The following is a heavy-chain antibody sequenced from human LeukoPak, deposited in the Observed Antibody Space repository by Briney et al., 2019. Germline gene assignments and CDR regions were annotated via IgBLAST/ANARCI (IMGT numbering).Heavy chain of an antibody. V-gene: IGHV4-38-2*02. CDR3: AREPAAMVDYYMDV. Sequence: SETLSLTCTVSGYSISSGYYWGWIRQPPGKGLEWIGSIYHSGSTYYNPSLKSRVTISVDTSKNQFSLKLSSVTAADTAVYYCAREPAAMVDYYMDVWGKGTTVTVSS. D-gene: IGHD2-2*01. CDR1: GYSISSGYY. CDR2: IYHSGST. J-gene: IGHJ6*03.